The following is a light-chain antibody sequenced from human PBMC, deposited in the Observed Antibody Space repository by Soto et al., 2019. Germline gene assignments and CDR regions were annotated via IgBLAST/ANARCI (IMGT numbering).Light chain of an antibody. CDR3: QHYYSTPLT. Sequence: DIVMTQSPDSLAVPLGERATINCKSSQIVLYSSNNKNYLAWYQQKPGQPPKLLFYWASTRESGVPDRFSGSGSGTDFTLTISSLQAEDVAVYYCQHYYSTPLTFGGGTKGDIK. J-gene: IGKJ4*01. CDR1: QIVLYSSNNKNY. V-gene: IGKV4-1*01. CDR2: WAS.